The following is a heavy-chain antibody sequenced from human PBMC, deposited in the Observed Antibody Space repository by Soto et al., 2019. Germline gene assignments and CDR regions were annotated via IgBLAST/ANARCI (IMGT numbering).Heavy chain of an antibody. V-gene: IGHV1-18*04. D-gene: IGHD6-19*01. J-gene: IGHJ4*02. CDR3: ARDVRSGRYYDY. CDR2: ISAYNGNT. Sequence: ASVKVSCKASAYTFTSYGISCVRQTPGQGLEWMGWISAYNGNTNYAQKLQGRVTMTTDTSTITAYSELRSLRSDDSAVYYCARDVRSGRYYDYWGQGTLVTVSS. CDR1: AYTFTSYG.